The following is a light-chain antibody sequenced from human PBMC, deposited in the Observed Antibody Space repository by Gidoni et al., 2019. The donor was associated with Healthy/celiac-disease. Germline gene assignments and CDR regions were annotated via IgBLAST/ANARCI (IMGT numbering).Light chain of an antibody. Sequence: DIVMTQSPDSLAVSLGERDTINCKASQSVLYSSNNKNYLAWYQQKPGQSHKLLIYWASTRESGVPDRFSGSGFVTDFTLTISSLQAEDVAVYYCQQYYSTLWTFGQGTKVEIK. CDR1: QSVLYSSNNKNY. CDR2: WAS. J-gene: IGKJ1*01. V-gene: IGKV4-1*01. CDR3: QQYYSTLWT.